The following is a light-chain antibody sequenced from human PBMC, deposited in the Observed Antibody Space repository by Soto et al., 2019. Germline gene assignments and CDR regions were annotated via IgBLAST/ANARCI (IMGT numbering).Light chain of an antibody. Sequence: DIQMTQSPFILSASVGDRVTITCRASQSISPWLAWYQRKPGKAPKLLIYQASSLVSGVPSRFSGSGSGTEFTLTISSLQPDDFATYYCQQYNSYPVTFGQGTKLEI. V-gene: IGKV1-5*03. CDR1: QSISPW. J-gene: IGKJ2*01. CDR2: QAS. CDR3: QQYNSYPVT.